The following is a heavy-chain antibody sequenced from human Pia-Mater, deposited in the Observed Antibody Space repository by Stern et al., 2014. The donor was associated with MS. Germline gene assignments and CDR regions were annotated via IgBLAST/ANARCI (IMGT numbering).Heavy chain of an antibody. D-gene: IGHD5-18*01. V-gene: IGHV7-4-1*02. CDR3: ARDFVDTAMITRSDYLDS. J-gene: IGHJ4*02. CDR1: GYTLPNYP. Sequence: VQLVESGSELKPPGASVKVSCKASGYTLPNYPMNWVRQAPGQGLEWMGWINTNTGNSTYAQGFTGRVVFSLDTSVSTAYLHISSLKAEDTAVYYCARDFVDTAMITRSDYLDSWGQGTLVTVSS. CDR2: INTNTGNS.